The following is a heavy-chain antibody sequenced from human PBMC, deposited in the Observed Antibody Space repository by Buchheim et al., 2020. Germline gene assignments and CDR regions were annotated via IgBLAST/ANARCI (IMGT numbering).Heavy chain of an antibody. CDR1: GFTFSSYS. CDR3: ARDYTAMAPYYYYYYGMDV. D-gene: IGHD5-18*01. J-gene: IGHJ6*02. V-gene: IGHV3-48*01. CDR2: ISSSSSTI. Sequence: EVQLVESGGGLVQPGGSLRLSCAASGFTFSSYSMNWVRQAPGKGLKWVSYISSSSSTIYYADSVKGRFTISRDNAKNSLYLQMNSLRAEDTAVYYCARDYTAMAPYYYYYYGMDVWGQGTT.